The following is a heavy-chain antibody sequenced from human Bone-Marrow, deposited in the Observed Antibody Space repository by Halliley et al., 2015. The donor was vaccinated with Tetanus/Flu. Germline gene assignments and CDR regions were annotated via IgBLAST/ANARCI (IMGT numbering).Heavy chain of an antibody. Sequence: NYHPSLEGRVTISRDTSKNQFSLNLRSVTSADTAVYYCARSTYGSDGDPMGDYYFDYWGQGILVTVSS. J-gene: IGHJ4*02. CDR3: ARSTYGSDGDPMGDYYFDY. V-gene: IGHV4-4*09. D-gene: IGHD6-19*01.